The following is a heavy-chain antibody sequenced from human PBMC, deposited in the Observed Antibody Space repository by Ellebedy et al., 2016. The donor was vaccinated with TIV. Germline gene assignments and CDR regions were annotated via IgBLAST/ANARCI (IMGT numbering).Heavy chain of an antibody. CDR3: ARGPLVYYGSGSYYDNAAGLRY. V-gene: IGHV4-34*01. Sequence: MPSETLSLTCAVYGGSFSGYYWSWIRQPPGKGLEWIGEINHSGSTHYNPSLKSRVTISVDTSKNQFSLKLSSVTAADTAVYYCARGPLVYYGSGSYYDNAAGLRYWGQGTLVTVSS. J-gene: IGHJ4*02. CDR2: INHSGST. D-gene: IGHD3-10*01. CDR1: GGSFSGYY.